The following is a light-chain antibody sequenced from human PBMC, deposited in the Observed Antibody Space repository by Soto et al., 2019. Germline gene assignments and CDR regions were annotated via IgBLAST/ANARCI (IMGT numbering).Light chain of an antibody. V-gene: IGKV1-33*01. CDR1: QDISNY. Sequence: DIQMTQSPSSLSASVGDRVTITCQASQDISNYLNWYQQKPGKAPKLLIYDASNLETGVPSRFSGSGSGTDFTFTITSLQPEDIATYYCQQYDNLPHASTFGGGTKVEIK. CDR3: QQYDNLPHAST. J-gene: IGKJ4*01. CDR2: DAS.